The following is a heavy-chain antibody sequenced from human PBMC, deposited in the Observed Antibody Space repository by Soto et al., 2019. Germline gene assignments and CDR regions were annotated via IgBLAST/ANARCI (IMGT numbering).Heavy chain of an antibody. Sequence: GGSLRLSCAASGFTFSDYYMTWVRRTPGKGLEWVANINQDGNEKNYVESVKGRFTISRDNAKNSLYLQMNSLRAEDTAVYYCARGLYTGSPHFFYWGQGTLVTVSS. V-gene: IGHV3-7*05. D-gene: IGHD1-26*01. CDR1: GFTFSDYY. J-gene: IGHJ4*02. CDR2: INQDGNEK. CDR3: ARGLYTGSPHFFY.